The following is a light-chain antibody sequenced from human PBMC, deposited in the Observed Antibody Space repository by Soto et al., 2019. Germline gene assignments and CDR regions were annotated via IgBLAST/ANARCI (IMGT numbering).Light chain of an antibody. CDR2: DTS. Sequence: EIVLTQSPATLSLSPGERATLSCRASQNVRSYLSWYQQKPGQAPSLLIYDTSNRATGIPARFSGSGSGTDFTLTISSLEPEDFAVYYCQQRYSWPPITFGPGTRLEIK. V-gene: IGKV3-11*01. J-gene: IGKJ5*01. CDR1: QNVRSY. CDR3: QQRYSWPPIT.